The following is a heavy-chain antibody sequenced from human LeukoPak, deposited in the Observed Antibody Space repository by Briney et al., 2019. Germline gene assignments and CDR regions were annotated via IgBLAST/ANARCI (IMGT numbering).Heavy chain of an antibody. CDR1: GGSISSYY. V-gene: IGHV4-59*01. Sequence: PSETLSLTCTVSGGSISSYYWNWIRQPPGKGLEWIGYIYYSGSTNYNPSLKSRVTISVDTSKNQFSLKLSSVTAADTAVYYCARGGELPSLYFDYWGQGTLVTVSS. CDR2: IYYSGST. J-gene: IGHJ4*02. D-gene: IGHD1-26*01. CDR3: ARGGELPSLYFDY.